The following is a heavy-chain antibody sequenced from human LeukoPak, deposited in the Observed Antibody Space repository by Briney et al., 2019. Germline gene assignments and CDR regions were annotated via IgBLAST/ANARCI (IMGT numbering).Heavy chain of an antibody. CDR2: ISSGGTKK. Sequence: GGSLRLACAASGFSFSSYEMNWVRQAPGKGLEWLSYISSGGTKKYNSDSVKGRFTISRDNAKNSLYLQMNSLRAEDTAVYYCARGSDYSDSNGYFLNWFDSWGQGTLVSASS. J-gene: IGHJ5*01. CDR1: GFSFSSYE. D-gene: IGHD3-22*01. V-gene: IGHV3-48*03. CDR3: ARGSDYSDSNGYFLNWFDS.